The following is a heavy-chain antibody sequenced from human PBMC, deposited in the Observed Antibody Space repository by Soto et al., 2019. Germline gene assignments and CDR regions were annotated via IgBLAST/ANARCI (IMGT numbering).Heavy chain of an antibody. CDR3: ARQPAHVYEASPKWFDP. J-gene: IGHJ5*02. CDR2: ISTSGRTI. D-gene: IGHD3-16*01. Sequence: EVLLVESGGGLVQPGGSLRLSCTASGFTFSSYEMNWVRQAPGKGLEWISYISTSGRTIFDAGSVKGRFTISRDNTRNTLFLQMYSLRPEDTAVYYCARQPAHVYEASPKWFDPWGQGTLVIVSS. CDR1: GFTFSSYE. V-gene: IGHV3-48*03.